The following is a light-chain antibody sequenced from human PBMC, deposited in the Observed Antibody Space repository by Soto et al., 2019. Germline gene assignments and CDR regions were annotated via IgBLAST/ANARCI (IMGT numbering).Light chain of an antibody. CDR1: RSVSSS. V-gene: IGKV3-15*01. CDR3: QQYNDWPPLT. Sequence: EVVMTQSPATLSVSPGERATLSCRASRSVSSSLAWYRQRPGQAPRLFIYGASTRATGVPARFSGSGSGTEFTLTISSLQSEDFAIYYCQQYNDWPPLTFGGGTKVEI. J-gene: IGKJ4*01. CDR2: GAS.